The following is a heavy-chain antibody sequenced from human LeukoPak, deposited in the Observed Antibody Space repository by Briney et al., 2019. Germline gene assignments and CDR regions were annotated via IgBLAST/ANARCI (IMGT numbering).Heavy chain of an antibody. J-gene: IGHJ4*02. CDR2: INHSGST. CDR1: GGSFSGYY. CDR3: ARDSGSGPVWYFDY. Sequence: SETLSLTCAVYGGSFSGYYWSWIRQPPGKGLEWIGEINHSGSTNYNPSLKSRVTISVDTSKNQFSLKLSSVTAADTAVYYCARDSGSGPVWYFDYWGQGTLVTVSS. V-gene: IGHV4-34*01. D-gene: IGHD6-19*01.